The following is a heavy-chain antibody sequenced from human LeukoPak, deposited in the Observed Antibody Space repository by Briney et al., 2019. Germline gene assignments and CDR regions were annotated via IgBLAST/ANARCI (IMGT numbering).Heavy chain of an antibody. D-gene: IGHD6-19*01. V-gene: IGHV4-59*01. CDR2: IYRSGGT. CDR3: ARRYASGWSPTFDY. Sequence: PSETLSLTCTVSGGSMSGYYWGWIRQPPGKGLEWIGYIYRSGGTNYNPSVRSRVSISLDTSKNQFSLELRFVTAADTAVYFCARRYASGWSPTFDYWGQGILVTVST. J-gene: IGHJ4*02. CDR1: GGSMSGYY.